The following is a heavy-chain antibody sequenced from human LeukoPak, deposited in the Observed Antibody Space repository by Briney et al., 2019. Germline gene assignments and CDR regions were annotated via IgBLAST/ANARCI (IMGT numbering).Heavy chain of an antibody. V-gene: IGHV4-34*01. Sequence: SETLSLTCAVYGGSFSGYYWSWIRQPPGKGLEWIGEINHSGSTHYNPSLKSRVTISVDTSKNQFSLKLNSVTAADTAVYYCARQYGPGYSSTWYFDYWGQGTLVTVSS. CDR1: GGSFSGYY. D-gene: IGHD6-13*01. CDR3: ARQYGPGYSSTWYFDY. J-gene: IGHJ4*02. CDR2: INHSGST.